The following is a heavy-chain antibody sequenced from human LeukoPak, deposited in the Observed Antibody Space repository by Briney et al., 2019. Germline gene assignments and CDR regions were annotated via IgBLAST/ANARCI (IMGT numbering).Heavy chain of an antibody. J-gene: IGHJ4*02. CDR2: IYYSGST. V-gene: IGHV4-39*01. D-gene: IGHD6-13*01. CDR1: GGSISSSSYY. CDR3: ASGRIAAAGTGDY. Sequence: SETLSLTCTVSGGSISSSSYYWGWIRQPPGKGLEWIGSIYYSGSTYYNPSLKSRVTISVDTSKNQFSLKLSSVTAADTAVYYCASGRIAAAGTGDYWGQGTLVTVSS.